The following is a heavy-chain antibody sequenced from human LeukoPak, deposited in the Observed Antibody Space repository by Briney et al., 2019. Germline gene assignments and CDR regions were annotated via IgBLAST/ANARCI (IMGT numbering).Heavy chain of an antibody. J-gene: IGHJ3*02. CDR1: GYTFTAYY. D-gene: IGHD2-8*02. Sequence: ASVKVSCKASGYTFTAYYTHWARQAPGQGPEWLGWIYPNTGDTRFPQKFQGRATMTRDTSISTAYMELTRLRSDDTAVYYCARVTGQSNDAFDIWGQGTMVTVSS. CDR3: ARVTGQSNDAFDI. V-gene: IGHV1-2*02. CDR2: IYPNTGDT.